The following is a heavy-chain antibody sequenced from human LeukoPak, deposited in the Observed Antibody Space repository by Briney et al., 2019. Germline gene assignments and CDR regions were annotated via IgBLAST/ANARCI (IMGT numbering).Heavy chain of an antibody. V-gene: IGHV1-46*01. CDR3: ARGLGYCSGGSCYRFDP. Sequence: ASVKVSCKASGYTFTSYYMHWVRQAPGQGLEWMGIINPSGGSTSYAQKFQGRVTMTRDMSTSTVYMELSSLRSEDTAVYYCARGLGYCSGGSCYRFDPWGQGTLVTVSS. D-gene: IGHD2-15*01. J-gene: IGHJ5*02. CDR2: INPSGGST. CDR1: GYTFTSYY.